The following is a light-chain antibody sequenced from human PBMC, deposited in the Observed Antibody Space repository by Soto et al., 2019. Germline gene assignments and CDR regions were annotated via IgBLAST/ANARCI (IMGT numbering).Light chain of an antibody. J-gene: IGLJ1*01. CDR1: SSDVGGYNY. CDR2: EVS. CDR3: SSYRSSSTRV. V-gene: IGLV2-14*01. Sequence: QSVLTQPASVSGSPGQSITSSCTGTSSDVGGYNYVSWYQQYPGKAPKLMIYEVSNRPSGVSNRFSGSKSGNTASLTISGLLAEDEADYYCSSYRSSSTRVFGTGTKVTVL.